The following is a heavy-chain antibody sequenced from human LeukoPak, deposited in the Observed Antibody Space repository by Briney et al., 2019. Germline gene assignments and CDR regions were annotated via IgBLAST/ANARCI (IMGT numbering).Heavy chain of an antibody. CDR1: GYTFTSYY. CDR2: INPSGGST. Sequence: ASVKVSCKASGYTFTSYYMHWVRQAPGQGLEWMGIINPSGGSTSYAQKFQGRVTMTRDMSTSTVYMELSSLRSEDTAVYYCAREAEQYYYGSGSQSYYYYMDVCGKGTSVSVPS. CDR3: AREAEQYYYGSGSQSYYYYMDV. V-gene: IGHV1-46*01. J-gene: IGHJ6*03. D-gene: IGHD3-10*01.